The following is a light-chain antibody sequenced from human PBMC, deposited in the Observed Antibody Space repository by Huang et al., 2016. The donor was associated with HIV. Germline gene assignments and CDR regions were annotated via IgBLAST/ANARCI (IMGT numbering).Light chain of an antibody. CDR1: QRINNY. CDR3: QQSYNPLT. CDR2: AAS. J-gene: IGKJ3*01. Sequence: DIQLTQSPSPLSASVGDRVTITCRTRQRINNYLNWYQQKPGKAPKLLIYAASSLQSGVPSRFSGSGAGTDFTLTISSLQPEDFASYYCQQSYNPLTFGPGTTVDVK. V-gene: IGKV1-39*01.